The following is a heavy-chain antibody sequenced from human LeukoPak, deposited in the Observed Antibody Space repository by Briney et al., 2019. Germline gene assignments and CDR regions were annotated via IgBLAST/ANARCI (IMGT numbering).Heavy chain of an antibody. Sequence: PSETLSLTCTVSGGSISSYYWSWIRQPPGKGLEWIGYIYYSGSTNYNPSLKSRVTISVATSKNQFSLKLSSVTAADTAVYYCAGSYDLWSGHIIGYFDYWGQGTLVTVSS. CDR1: GGSISSYY. CDR3: AGSYDLWSGHIIGYFDY. J-gene: IGHJ4*02. D-gene: IGHD3-3*01. V-gene: IGHV4-59*01. CDR2: IYYSGST.